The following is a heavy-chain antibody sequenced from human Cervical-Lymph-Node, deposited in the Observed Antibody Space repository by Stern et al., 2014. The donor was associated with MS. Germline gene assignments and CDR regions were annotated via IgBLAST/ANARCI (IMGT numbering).Heavy chain of an antibody. D-gene: IGHD3-3*01. CDR2: ISTCNGNT. CDR3: ARTNPLRFGNFHGIDV. Sequence: MQLVESGPEVKKPGASVTVSCKASGYRFNSYGINCVRQAPGQGLEWMGRISTCNGNTEYAQKIQGRVTMTTDTSTGTAYMELRSLRSDDTAVYYCARTNPLRFGNFHGIDVWGQGTTVIVSS. V-gene: IGHV1-18*01. CDR1: GYRFNSYG. J-gene: IGHJ6*02.